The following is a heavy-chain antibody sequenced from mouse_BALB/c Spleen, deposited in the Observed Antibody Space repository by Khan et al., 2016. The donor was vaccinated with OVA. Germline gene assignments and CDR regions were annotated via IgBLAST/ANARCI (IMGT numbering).Heavy chain of an antibody. CDR2: INTYTGEP. D-gene: IGHD6-2*01. CDR3: ARISSYRYSDV. J-gene: IGHJ1*01. Sequence: QIQLVQSGPELKKPGETVKISRKASGYTFTNYGMNWVKQAPGKGLKWMGWINTYTGEPTYADDFKGRFVFSLETSASTAYLQISNLKNEDMTTYFCARISSYRYSDVWGEGTTVTVSS. CDR1: GYTFTNYG. V-gene: IGHV9-1*02.